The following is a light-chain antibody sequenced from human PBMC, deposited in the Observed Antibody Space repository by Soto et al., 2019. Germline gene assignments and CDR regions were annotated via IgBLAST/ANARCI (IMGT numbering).Light chain of an antibody. J-gene: IGLJ3*02. Sequence: QSVLTQPRSVSGSPGQSVTISCTGTSSDVGAYNSVSWYQQHPDKAPKLMIYDVSQRPSGVPDRFSGSKSGNTASLAISGLRSEDEADYYCAAWDDSLNGVFGGGTKVTVL. CDR2: DVS. V-gene: IGLV2-11*01. CDR1: SSDVGAYNS. CDR3: AAWDDSLNGV.